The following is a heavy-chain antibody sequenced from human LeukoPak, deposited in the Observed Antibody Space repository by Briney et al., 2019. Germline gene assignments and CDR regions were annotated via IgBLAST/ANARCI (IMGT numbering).Heavy chain of an antibody. D-gene: IGHD5-12*01. Sequence: GGSLRLSCAASGLTFSTYDMHWVRQATGEGLEWVSGIGKGGDTYYVGSVKGRFTISRENAKNSLYLQMNSLRSGDTAVYYCARGGYSGSDVWGQGTVVTVSS. CDR1: GLTFSTYD. CDR2: IGKGGDT. CDR3: ARGGYSGSDV. J-gene: IGHJ3*01. V-gene: IGHV3-13*04.